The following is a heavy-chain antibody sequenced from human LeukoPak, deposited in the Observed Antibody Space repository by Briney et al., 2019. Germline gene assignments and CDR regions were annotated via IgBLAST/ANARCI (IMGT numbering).Heavy chain of an antibody. D-gene: IGHD1-1*01. CDR3: ARDQGYSWNWFDP. CDR2: IYYSGST. J-gene: IGHJ5*02. V-gene: IGHV4-30-4*08. Sequence: SETLSLTCTVSGGSISSGDYYWSWIRQPPGKGLEWIGYIYYSGSTYYNPSLKSRVTISVDTSKNQFSLKLSSVTAADTAVYYCARDQGYSWNWFDPWGQGTLVTVSS. CDR1: GGSISSGDYY.